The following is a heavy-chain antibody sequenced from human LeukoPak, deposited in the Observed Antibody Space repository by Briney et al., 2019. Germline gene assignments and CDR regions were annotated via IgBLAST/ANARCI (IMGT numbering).Heavy chain of an antibody. Sequence: GGSLRLSCAASGFTFSSYAMHWVRQAPGKGLEWVAVISYDGSNKYYADSVEGRFTISRDNSKNTLYLQMNSLRAEDTAVYYCARDEELEYSSSSLDYWGQGTLVTVSS. V-gene: IGHV3-30-3*01. D-gene: IGHD6-6*01. J-gene: IGHJ4*02. CDR2: ISYDGSNK. CDR3: ARDEELEYSSSSLDY. CDR1: GFTFSSYA.